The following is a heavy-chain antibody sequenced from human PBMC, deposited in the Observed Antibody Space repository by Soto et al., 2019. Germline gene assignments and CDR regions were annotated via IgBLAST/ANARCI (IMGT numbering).Heavy chain of an antibody. CDR2: VYHSGTT. V-gene: IGHV4-38-2*02. CDR1: YFYRGDRYG. D-gene: IGHD3-22*01. J-gene: IGHJ4*02. CDR3: ARASGSYYNPSGYSLDY. Sequence: PVDLLWVTSIVSYFYRGDRYGLVWLRPHPEKGLEWIGSVYHSGTTYYNPSLKSRVTMSVDTSKNRFSLKLSSVTAADTAVYYCARASGSYYNPSGYSLDYWGQGIRV.